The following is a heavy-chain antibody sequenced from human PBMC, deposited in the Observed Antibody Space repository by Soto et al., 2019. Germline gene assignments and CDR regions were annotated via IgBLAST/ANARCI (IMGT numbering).Heavy chain of an antibody. V-gene: IGHV1-8*01. Sequence: QVQLVQSGAEVKKPGASVKVSCKASGYTFTSYDINWVRHATGQGLEWMGWMNPNSGNTAYAQKFXRRVTMTRNTSISTAYMELSSLRAEDTAVYYCAREALFRMDVWGRGTTVTVSS. J-gene: IGHJ6*02. CDR3: AREALFRMDV. D-gene: IGHD3-10*02. CDR2: MNPNSGNT. CDR1: GYTFTSYD.